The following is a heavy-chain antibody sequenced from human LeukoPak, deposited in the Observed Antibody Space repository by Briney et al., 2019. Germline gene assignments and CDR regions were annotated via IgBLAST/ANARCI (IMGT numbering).Heavy chain of an antibody. CDR3: ARDGRDSPFDD. V-gene: IGHV3-7*01. Sequence: GGSLRLSCAASGFPFSSYWMNWVRQAPGKGLEWVANIKQDGSEKHYVDSVKGRFTISRDNARTSLYLQMDSLRAEDTAVYFCARDGRDSPFDDWGQGALVTVSS. CDR2: IKQDGSEK. CDR1: GFPFSSYW. J-gene: IGHJ4*02. D-gene: IGHD2-21*02.